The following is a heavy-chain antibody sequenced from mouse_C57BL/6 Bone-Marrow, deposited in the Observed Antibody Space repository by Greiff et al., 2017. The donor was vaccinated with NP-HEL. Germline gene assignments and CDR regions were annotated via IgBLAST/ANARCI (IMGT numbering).Heavy chain of an antibody. CDR2: INPSTGGT. Sequence: EVQLQQSGPELVKPGASVKISCKASGYSFTGYYMNWVKQSPEKSLEWIGEINPSTGGTTYNQKFKAKATLTVDKSSSTAYMQLKSLTSEDSAVYYCARRVRGCDVWGTGTTVTVSS. CDR3: ARRVRGCDV. D-gene: IGHD2-14*01. V-gene: IGHV1-42*01. CDR1: GYSFTGYY. J-gene: IGHJ1*03.